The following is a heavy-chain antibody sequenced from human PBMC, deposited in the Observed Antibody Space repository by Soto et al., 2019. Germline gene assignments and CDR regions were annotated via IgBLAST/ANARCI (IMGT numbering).Heavy chain of an antibody. V-gene: IGHV2-26*01. D-gene: IGHD4-17*01. Sequence: SGPTLVNPTETLTLTCSVSGFSLTNGRMGVSWIRQPPGKALEWLAHFFSDAERSYSTSMQSRLNMYKDSSGSQVVLTMTNMAPADTATYFCSRMDGDYNYYGLDVWGHGIAVTVSS. CDR3: SRMDGDYNYYGLDV. CDR1: GFSLTNGRMG. CDR2: FFSDAER. J-gene: IGHJ6*02.